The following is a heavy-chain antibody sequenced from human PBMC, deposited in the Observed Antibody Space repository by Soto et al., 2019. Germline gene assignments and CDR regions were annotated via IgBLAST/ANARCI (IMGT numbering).Heavy chain of an antibody. V-gene: IGHV1-69*01. CDR3: ACPTVALDY. CDR2: IITIFGTA. CDR1: GGTFSSYA. J-gene: IGHJ4*02. D-gene: IGHD1-26*01. Sequence: EQLVQSGAEVKKPGSSVKVSCKASGGTFSSYAISWVRQAPGQGLEWMGVIITIFGTANYAQKFQGRVTITADESTSTDYMELSSLRSEDTAVYYCACPTVALDYWGQGTLVTVAS.